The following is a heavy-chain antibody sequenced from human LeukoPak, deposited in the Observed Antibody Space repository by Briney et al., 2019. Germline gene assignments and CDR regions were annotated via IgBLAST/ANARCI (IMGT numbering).Heavy chain of an antibody. D-gene: IGHD1-26*01. CDR1: GGSISSYY. CDR3: ASGRGSRHFDY. V-gene: IGHV4-59*01. Sequence: SETLSLTCTVSGGSISSYYWSWIRQPPGKGLEWIGYIYYSGSTNYNPSLKSRVTISVDTSKNQFSLKLSSVTAADTAVYYCASGRGSRHFDYWGQGTLVTVSS. CDR2: IYYSGST. J-gene: IGHJ4*02.